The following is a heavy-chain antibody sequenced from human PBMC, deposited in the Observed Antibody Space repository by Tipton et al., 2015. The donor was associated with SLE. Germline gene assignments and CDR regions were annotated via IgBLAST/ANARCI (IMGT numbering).Heavy chain of an antibody. D-gene: IGHD6-13*01. CDR3: AKDLRVGQQLASYFDY. CDR2: ISSSGSTI. V-gene: IGHV3-48*03. CDR1: GFTFSSYE. Sequence: SLRLSCAASGFTFSSYEMNWVRQAPGKGLEWVSYISSSGSTIYYADSVKGRFTISRDNAKNSLYLQMNSLRAEDTAVYYCAKDLRVGQQLASYFDYWGQGTLVTVSS. J-gene: IGHJ4*02.